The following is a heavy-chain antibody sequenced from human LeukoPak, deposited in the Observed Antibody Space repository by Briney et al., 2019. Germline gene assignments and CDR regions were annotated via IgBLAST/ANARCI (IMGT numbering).Heavy chain of an antibody. CDR1: GYTFTGYY. CDR3: ARGFTISPRRLWFDP. Sequence: GASVKVSCKASGYTFTGYYMHWVRQAPGQGLEWMGWINPNSGGTNYAQKFQGRVTMTRDTSISTAYMELSRLRSDDTAVYYCARGFTISPRRLWFDPWGQGTLVTVSS. CDR2: INPNSGGT. J-gene: IGHJ5*02. D-gene: IGHD3-3*01. V-gene: IGHV1-2*02.